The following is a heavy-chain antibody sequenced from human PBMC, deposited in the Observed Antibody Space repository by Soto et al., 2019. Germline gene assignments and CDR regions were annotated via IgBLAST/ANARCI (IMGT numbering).Heavy chain of an antibody. D-gene: IGHD6-13*01. CDR2: IHYSGST. CDR1: GGSINNYY. CDR3: ARLTSRQSPSNHCWYIPV. V-gene: IGHV4-59*08. Sequence: PSETLSLTCTVSGGSINNYYWSWIRQPPGKGLEWIGYIHYSGSTNYNPSLESRVTISVDTSKNQFSLNLSSVTAADTAVYYCARLTSRQSPSNHCWYIPVWGKGSTVTVSS. J-gene: IGHJ6*04.